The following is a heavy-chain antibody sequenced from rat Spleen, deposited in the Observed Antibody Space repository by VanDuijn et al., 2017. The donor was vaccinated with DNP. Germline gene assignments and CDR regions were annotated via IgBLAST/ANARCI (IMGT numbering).Heavy chain of an antibody. J-gene: IGHJ3*01. CDR2: ISPSGGDT. CDR3: AKDIGGPFAY. CDR1: GFTFSNYD. Sequence: EVQLVESGGGLVQPGRSLKLSCAASGFTFSNYDMAWVRQAPTKGLEWVASISPSGGDTYYRDSVKGRFTISRDNAKNTLYLQMDSLRSEDTATYYCAKDIGGPFAYWGQGTLVTVSS. V-gene: IGHV5S13*01.